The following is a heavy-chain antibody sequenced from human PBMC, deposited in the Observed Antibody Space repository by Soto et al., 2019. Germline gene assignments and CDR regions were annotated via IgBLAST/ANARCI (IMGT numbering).Heavy chain of an antibody. V-gene: IGHV4-59*08. CDR2: IYYSGST. CDR3: ARRYGDYFDY. D-gene: IGHD4-17*01. CDR1: GGSISSYY. Sequence: QVQLQESGPGLVKPSETLSLTCTVSGGSISSYYWSWIRQPPGKGLEWIGYIYYSGSTNYNPSLXGXAXIXIDASKNQFSLKLGSVTAADTAVYYCARRYGDYFDYWGQGTLVTVSS. J-gene: IGHJ4*02.